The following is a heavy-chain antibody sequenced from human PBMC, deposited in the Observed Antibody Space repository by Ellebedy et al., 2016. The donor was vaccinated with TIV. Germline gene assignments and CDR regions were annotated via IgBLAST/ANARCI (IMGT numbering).Heavy chain of an antibody. CDR3: AREEDYTGLR. Sequence: PGGSLRLSCAASGFTFSSYEMNWVRQAPGKGLEWVSYISSSCSTIYYADSVKGRFTISRDNAKNSLYLQMNSLRAEDTAVYYCAREEDYTGLRWGQGTLVTVSS. CDR1: GFTFSSYE. V-gene: IGHV3-48*03. J-gene: IGHJ4*02. D-gene: IGHD3-3*01. CDR2: ISSSCSTI.